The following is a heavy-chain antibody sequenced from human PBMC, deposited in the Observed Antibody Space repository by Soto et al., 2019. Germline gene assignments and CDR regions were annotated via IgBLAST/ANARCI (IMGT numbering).Heavy chain of an antibody. CDR2: IYYNGST. J-gene: IGHJ4*02. Sequence: SETLSLTCSVSGLTISSASYYWSWIRQHPGKGLEWVGNIYYNGSTYYSPSLKSRVTVWFDTSKNQFSLRLTSVTAADTAVYYCARYRISGSWYKFDYWGQGTRVTVYS. CDR3: ARYRISGSWYKFDY. V-gene: IGHV4-31*03. CDR1: GLTISSASYY. D-gene: IGHD6-13*01.